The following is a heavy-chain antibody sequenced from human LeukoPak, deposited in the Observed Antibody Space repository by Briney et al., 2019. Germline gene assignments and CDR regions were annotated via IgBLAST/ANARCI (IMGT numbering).Heavy chain of an antibody. V-gene: IGHV3-23*01. D-gene: IGHD4-17*01. CDR3: ANSDYGDYGVAFDI. Sequence: PGGSLRLSCVASGFTLRSYVMNWVRQTPGKGLEWVSSISGSGDSTFYADSVKGRFSISRDNSKNTLFLQMNSLRGEDTAVYYCANSDYGDYGVAFDIWGQGTMVTVSS. CDR2: ISGSGDST. J-gene: IGHJ3*02. CDR1: GFTLRSYV.